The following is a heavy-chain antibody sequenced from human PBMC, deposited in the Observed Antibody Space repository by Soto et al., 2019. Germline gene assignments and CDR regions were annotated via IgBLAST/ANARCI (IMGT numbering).Heavy chain of an antibody. J-gene: IGHJ4*02. Sequence: EVQLVESGGGLVQPGGSLRLSCAASGFTFSSYSMNWVRQAPGKGLEWVSYISSSSSTIYYADSVKGRFTISRDNAKNSLYLQMSSLRDEDTAVYYCARDNDFWSGYYPFDYWGQGTLVTVSS. CDR3: ARDNDFWSGYYPFDY. CDR2: ISSSSSTI. D-gene: IGHD3-3*01. V-gene: IGHV3-48*02. CDR1: GFTFSSYS.